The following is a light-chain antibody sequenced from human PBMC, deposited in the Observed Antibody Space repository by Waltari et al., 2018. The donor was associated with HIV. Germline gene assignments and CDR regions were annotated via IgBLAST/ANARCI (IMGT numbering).Light chain of an antibody. CDR2: AAS. CDR1: QAISSN. CDR3: QHLNSYPPFT. V-gene: IGKV1-9*01. Sequence: DIQLTQSPSFMSASVVDRVTITCRASQAISSNLAWYQQKPGQAPTLLIYAASSLPSGVPSRFSGSGSGTVFTLTSRSLQPEDFATYYCQHLNSYPPFTFGPGTTVD. J-gene: IGKJ3*01.